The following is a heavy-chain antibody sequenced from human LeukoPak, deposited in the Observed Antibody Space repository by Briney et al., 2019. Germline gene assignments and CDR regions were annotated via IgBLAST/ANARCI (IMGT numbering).Heavy chain of an antibody. V-gene: IGHV4-34*01. CDR2: INHSGST. CDR1: DGSFSGYY. J-gene: IGHJ4*02. D-gene: IGHD6-13*01. Sequence: SETLSLTCAVYDGSFSGYYWSWIRQPPGKGLEWIGEINHSGSTNYNPSLKSRVTVSVDTSKNQFSLKLSSVTAADMAVYYCARGPGITAAGNFDYWGQGTLVTVSS. CDR3: ARGPGITAAGNFDY.